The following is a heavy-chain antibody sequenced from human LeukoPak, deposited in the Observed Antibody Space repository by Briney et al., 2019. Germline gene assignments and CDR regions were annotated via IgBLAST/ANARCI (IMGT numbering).Heavy chain of an antibody. CDR2: TSGSGGST. CDR3: AKDRAAPATPYNWFDP. Sequence: GGSLRLSCAASGFTFNNYAMSWVRQAPAKGLEWVSTTSGSGGSTYYADSVKGRFTISRDNSRTTLYLQMNSLRAEDTAVYYCAKDRAAPATPYNWFDPWGQGTLVTVSS. D-gene: IGHD6-13*01. V-gene: IGHV3-23*01. J-gene: IGHJ5*02. CDR1: GFTFNNYA.